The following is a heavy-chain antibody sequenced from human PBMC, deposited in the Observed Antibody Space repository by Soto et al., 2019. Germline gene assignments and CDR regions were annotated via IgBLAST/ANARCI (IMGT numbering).Heavy chain of an antibody. J-gene: IGHJ5*02. CDR2: IIPIFGTA. V-gene: IGHV1-69*06. CDR3: ADRFGRTYGSGSDYTTFDP. Sequence: SVKVSCKTSGGTFSSYAISWVRQAPGQGLEWMGGIIPIFGTANYAQKFQGRVTITADKSTSTAYMELSSLRSEDTAVSYCADRFGRTYGSGSDYTTFDPWGQGPLFSVPP. CDR1: GGTFSSYA. D-gene: IGHD3-10*01.